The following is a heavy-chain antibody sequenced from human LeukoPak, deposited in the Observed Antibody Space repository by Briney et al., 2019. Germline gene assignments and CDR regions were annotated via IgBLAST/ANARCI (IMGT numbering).Heavy chain of an antibody. CDR3: AREQRSISAFDV. CDR1: GDSVSSNSAA. J-gene: IGHJ3*01. Sequence: SQTLSLTCAISGDSVSSNSAAWDWIRQSPSRGLESLGRTYYRSKWYNDYALSVKSRITINPDTSKNQFYLQLNSVTPEDTAVYYCAREQRSISAFDVWGQGTMVAVSS. CDR2: TYYRSKWYN. V-gene: IGHV6-1*01. D-gene: IGHD2/OR15-2a*01.